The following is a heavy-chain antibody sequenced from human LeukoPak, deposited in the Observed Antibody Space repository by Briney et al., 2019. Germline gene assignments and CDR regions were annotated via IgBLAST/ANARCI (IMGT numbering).Heavy chain of an antibody. J-gene: IGHJ4*02. CDR3: ARFRPTWIQLWSTQGFDY. V-gene: IGHV4-61*01. D-gene: IGHD5-18*01. CDR2: IYASGNT. CDR1: GGSVSSASYY. Sequence: PSETLSLTCTVSGGSVSSASYYWTWIRQPPGKGLEWIGYIYASGNTNYNPSLKSRVTISVDTSKNQFSLELSSVTAADTAVYYCARFRPTWIQLWSTQGFDYWGQGTLVTVSS.